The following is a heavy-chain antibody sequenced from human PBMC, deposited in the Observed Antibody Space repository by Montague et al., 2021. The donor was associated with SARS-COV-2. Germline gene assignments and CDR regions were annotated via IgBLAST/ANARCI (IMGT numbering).Heavy chain of an antibody. CDR2: VHYSGRP. CDR1: GDSINSSSYN. CDR3: TRHVHMTWPEPSPGFDY. Sequence: SETLSLTCTVSGDSINSSSYNWGWIRQPPGKGLEWIGSVHYSGRPYYNPSLKSRVTIYVDTSKNQLSLKLSSVTAADTAVYYCTRHVHMTWPEPSPGFDYWGQGTLVTVSS. J-gene: IGHJ4*02. V-gene: IGHV4-39*01. D-gene: IGHD1-1*01.